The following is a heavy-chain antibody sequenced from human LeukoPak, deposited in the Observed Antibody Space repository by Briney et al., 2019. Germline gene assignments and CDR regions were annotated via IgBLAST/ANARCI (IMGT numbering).Heavy chain of an antibody. CDR1: GFTFSSYW. V-gene: IGHV3-74*01. CDR3: VRGGESTWS. D-gene: IGHD2-15*01. J-gene: IGHJ5*02. Sequence: GGSLRLSCTASGFTFSSYWMHWVRQAPGKGPVWVSRINNDGSGTTYADSVKGRFTISRDDAKNTLYLQMNSLRAEDTAVYYCVRGGESTWSWGQGTLVTVSS. CDR2: INNDGSGT.